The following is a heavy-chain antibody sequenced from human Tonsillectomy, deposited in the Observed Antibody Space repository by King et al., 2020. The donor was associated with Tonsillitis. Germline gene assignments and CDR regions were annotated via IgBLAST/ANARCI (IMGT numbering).Heavy chain of an antibody. CDR3: ARGLEKYYYDSSGYYQFDY. J-gene: IGHJ4*02. Sequence: VQLVESGGGLVQPGGSLRLSCAASGFTFSSYSMNWGRQAPGKGLEWVSYISSSSSTIYYADSVKGRFTISRDNAENSLYLQMNSLRAEDTAVYYCARGLEKYYYDSSGYYQFDYWGQGTLVTVSS. D-gene: IGHD3-22*01. CDR2: ISSSSSTI. V-gene: IGHV3-48*01. CDR1: GFTFSSYS.